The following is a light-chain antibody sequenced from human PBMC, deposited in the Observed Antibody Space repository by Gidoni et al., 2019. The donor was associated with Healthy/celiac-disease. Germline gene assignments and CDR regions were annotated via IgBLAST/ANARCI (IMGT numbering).Light chain of an antibody. Sequence: DIKMTQSPSTLSASVGDRVTITCRASQSISSWLDWYQQKPGKAPKLLIYTASSLESGVPSRFSGSGSGTEFTLTISSLQPDDFATYYCQQYNSYPVTFGQGTKLEIK. V-gene: IGKV1-5*03. CDR2: TAS. CDR1: QSISSW. J-gene: IGKJ2*01. CDR3: QQYNSYPVT.